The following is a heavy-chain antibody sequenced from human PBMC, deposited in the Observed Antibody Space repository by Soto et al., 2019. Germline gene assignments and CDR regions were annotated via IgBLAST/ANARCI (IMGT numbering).Heavy chain of an antibody. J-gene: IGHJ4*02. CDR1: GFTFSSYS. CDR3: ARDPALVATIRYFDY. D-gene: IGHD5-12*01. Sequence: EVQLVESGGGLVQPGGSLRLSCAASGFTFSSYSMNWVRQAPGKGLEWVSYISSSSSTIYYADSVKGRFTISRDNAKNSLYLQMNRLRAEDTAVYYCARDPALVATIRYFDYWGQGTLVTVSS. CDR2: ISSSSSTI. V-gene: IGHV3-48*01.